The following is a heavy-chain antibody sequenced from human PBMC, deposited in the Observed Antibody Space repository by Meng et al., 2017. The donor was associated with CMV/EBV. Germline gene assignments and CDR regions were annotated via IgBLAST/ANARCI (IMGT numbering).Heavy chain of an antibody. CDR2: IYYSGST. J-gene: IGHJ4*02. V-gene: IGHV4-30-4*08. CDR3: ARVMGPNRTPYYFDY. CDR1: GGPIGSGDYY. D-gene: IGHD1-14*01. Sequence: GQRQEPGPERVQPLQAPSLTCTAPGGPIGSGDYYWGWIRQPPGKGLEWIGYIYYSGSTYYNPSLKSRVTISVDTSKNQFSLKLSSVTAADTAVYYCARVMGPNRTPYYFDYWGQGTLVTVSS.